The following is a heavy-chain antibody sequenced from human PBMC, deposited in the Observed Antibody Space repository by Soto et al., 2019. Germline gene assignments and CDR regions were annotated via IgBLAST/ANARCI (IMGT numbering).Heavy chain of an antibody. CDR2: ISGSVGST. CDR3: ARLNWNDGSWY. V-gene: IGHV3-23*01. J-gene: IGHJ4*02. CDR1: GFTFSSYA. Sequence: GGSLRLSCAASGFTFSSYAMSWVRQAPGKGLEWVSAISGSVGSTYYADSVKGRFTISRDNSKNTLYLQMNSLRAEDTAVYYCARLNWNDGSWYWGQGTLVTVSS. D-gene: IGHD1-1*01.